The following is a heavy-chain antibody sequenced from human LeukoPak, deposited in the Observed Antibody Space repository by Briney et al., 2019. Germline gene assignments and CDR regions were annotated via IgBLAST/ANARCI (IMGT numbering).Heavy chain of an antibody. D-gene: IGHD3-16*01. CDR1: GGSICGYY. V-gene: IGHV4-4*09. Sequence: PSETLSLTCNFSGGSICGYYWCWIRQRPGKGLEWIGYVYSSGSTNYNPSLQSRVTTSVDTSKNQFSLKLTSVTAANTAVYYCARHGGGGRAFDIWGQGTMVTVSS. J-gene: IGHJ3*02. CDR2: VYSSGST. CDR3: ARHGGGGRAFDI.